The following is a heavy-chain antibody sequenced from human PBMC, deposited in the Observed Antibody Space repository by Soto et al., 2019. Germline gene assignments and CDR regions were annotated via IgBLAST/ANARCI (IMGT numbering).Heavy chain of an antibody. V-gene: IGHV1-46*04. Sequence: ASVKVSCKASGYTFTNYCLHWVRQAPGQGLEWVGMINPSARSASYAQKLRGRLTMDRDTSTTTVYMELSRLTSEDTAVYYCARDNSAANGVLDHWGLGTLVTASS. CDR3: ARDNSAANGVLDH. CDR1: GYTFTNYC. D-gene: IGHD1-1*01. J-gene: IGHJ4*02. CDR2: INPSARSA.